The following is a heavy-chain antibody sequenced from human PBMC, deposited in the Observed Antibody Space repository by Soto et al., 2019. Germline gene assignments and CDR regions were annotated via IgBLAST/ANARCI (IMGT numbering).Heavy chain of an antibody. CDR3: AREKAPDYGDYVGPAFDI. D-gene: IGHD4-17*01. CDR1: GGSISSGGYY. J-gene: IGHJ3*02. Sequence: QVQLQESGPGLVKPSQTLSLTCTVSGGSISSGGYYWSWIRQHPGKGLEWIGYIYYSGSTYYNPSLKSRVTLSVDTSKNQFSLKLSSVTAADTAVYYCAREKAPDYGDYVGPAFDIWGQGTMVTVSS. V-gene: IGHV4-31*03. CDR2: IYYSGST.